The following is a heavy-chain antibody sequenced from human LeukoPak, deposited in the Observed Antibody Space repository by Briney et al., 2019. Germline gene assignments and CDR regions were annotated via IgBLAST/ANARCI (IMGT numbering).Heavy chain of an antibody. CDR1: GGSISSYY. V-gene: IGHV4-38-2*02. J-gene: IGHJ4*02. CDR2: IYHSGST. CDR3: ARDGPPTCSSTSCPFDY. Sequence: PSETLSLTCTVSGGSISSYYWGWIRQPPGKGLEWIGSIYHSGSTYYNPSLKSRVTISVDTSKNQFSLKLSSVTAADTAVYYCARDGPPTCSSTSCPFDYWGQGTLVTVSS. D-gene: IGHD2-2*01.